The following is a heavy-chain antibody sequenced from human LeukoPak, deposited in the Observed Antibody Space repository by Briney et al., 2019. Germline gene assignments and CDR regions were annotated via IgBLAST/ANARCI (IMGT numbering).Heavy chain of an antibody. D-gene: IGHD2-8*01. V-gene: IGHV1-69*05. CDR1: GGTLSYHA. J-gene: IGHJ6*03. Sequence: GASVKVSCKASGGTLSYHAVSWVRQAPGQGLEWMGGIIPLFGSTKYTQKFQGRVTITTDESTSAAYMELSSLRSDDTAVYYCARSMENVLSYYMDVWGEGTTVTVYS. CDR2: IIPLFGST. CDR3: ARSMENVLSYYMDV.